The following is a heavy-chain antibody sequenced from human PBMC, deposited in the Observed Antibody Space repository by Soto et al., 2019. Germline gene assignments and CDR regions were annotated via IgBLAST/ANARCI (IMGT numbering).Heavy chain of an antibody. V-gene: IGHV3-23*01. CDR2: ISATGYAT. CDR3: AKDRLDRAPAGWVDC. J-gene: IGHJ5*01. Sequence: EVQLLESGGGLVQPGVSLRLSCAASGFSFSNYAMSWVRQTPGEGLEWVSGISATGYATFYAESVKGRFTTSRDNSKNTLYVPLNELRGDDTATYYCAKDRLDRAPAGWVDCWGQGALVTVSS. CDR1: GFSFSNYA. D-gene: IGHD6-13*01.